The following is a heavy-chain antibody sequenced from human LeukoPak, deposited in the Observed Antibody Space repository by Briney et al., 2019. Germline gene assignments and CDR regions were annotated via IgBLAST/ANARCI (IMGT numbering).Heavy chain of an antibody. V-gene: IGHV4-59*08. CDR2: IYYSGST. J-gene: IGHJ5*02. CDR1: GFTFDDYG. CDR3: ASGHYYYGSGSYLGWFDP. D-gene: IGHD3-10*01. Sequence: GSLRLSCAASGFTFDDYGMSWIRQPPGKGLEWIGYIYYSGSTNYNPSLKSRVTISVDTSKNQFSLKLSSVTAADTAVYYCASGHYYYGSGSYLGWFDPWGQGTLVTVSS.